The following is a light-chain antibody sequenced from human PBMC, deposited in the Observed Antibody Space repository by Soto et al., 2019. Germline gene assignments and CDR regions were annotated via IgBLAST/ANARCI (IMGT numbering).Light chain of an antibody. J-gene: IGLJ1*01. CDR2: EVT. CDR3: SSYAGSNNFV. CDR1: SSDVGYYDY. Sequence: QSALAQPPSASGFTVQSVSISCTGTSSDVGYYDYVSWYQQHPGKAPKLVIYEVTKRPSGVPDRVSASKSGNTASLTVSGLRAEDEADYYCSSYAGSNNFVFGSGTKVTV. V-gene: IGLV2-8*01.